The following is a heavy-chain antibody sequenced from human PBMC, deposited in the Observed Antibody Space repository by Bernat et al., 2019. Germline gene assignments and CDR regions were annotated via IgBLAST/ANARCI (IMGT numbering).Heavy chain of an antibody. Sequence: EVQLLESGGGLVQPGGSLRLSCATSGFIFSTHAMSWVLQGPRKGLEWVATISGSGSSTYYADSVKGRFTISRDNSKNTLYLQMSSLRVEDTAVYYCATTQISLVRGVITPTWFDPWGLGTLVTVSS. CDR2: ISGSGSST. J-gene: IGHJ5*02. CDR1: GFIFSTHA. CDR3: ATTQISLVRGVITPTWFDP. D-gene: IGHD3-10*01. V-gene: IGHV3-23*01.